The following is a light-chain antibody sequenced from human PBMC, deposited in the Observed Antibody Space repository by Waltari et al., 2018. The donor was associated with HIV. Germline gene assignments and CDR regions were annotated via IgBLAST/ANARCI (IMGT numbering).Light chain of an antibody. CDR2: EVT. CDR3: SSYTSSSLEI. J-gene: IGLJ2*01. CDR1: SSDVGGYNY. V-gene: IGLV2-14*03. Sequence: QSALTQPASVSGSPGQSITISCTGTSSDVGGYNYVSWYQQHPVKAPKLMIYEVTNRPSGVSNRFSGSKSGNTASLTISGLQVEDEADYYCSSYTSSSLEIFGGGTKLTVL.